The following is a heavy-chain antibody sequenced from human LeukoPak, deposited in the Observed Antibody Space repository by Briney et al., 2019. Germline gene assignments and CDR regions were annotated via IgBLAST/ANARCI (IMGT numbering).Heavy chain of an antibody. CDR3: ARHLQTSYNWFDP. CDR2: INTDGSST. V-gene: IGHV3-74*01. J-gene: IGHJ5*02. CDR1: GFTFSSYW. D-gene: IGHD4-11*01. Sequence: GGSLRLSCAASGFTFSSYWMHWVRQVPGKGLVWVSRINTDGSSTSYADSVKGRFTISRDNAKNTLYLQMNSLRAEDTAVYYCARHLQTSYNWFDPWGQGTLVTVSS.